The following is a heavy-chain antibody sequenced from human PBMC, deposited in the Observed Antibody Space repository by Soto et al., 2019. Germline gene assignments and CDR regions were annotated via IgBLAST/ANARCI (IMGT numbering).Heavy chain of an antibody. CDR3: GGVIRMVTTRSPLKH. CDR1: GFTFSSYA. D-gene: IGHD5-18*01. V-gene: IGHV3-30-3*01. Sequence: QVQLLESGGGVVQPGRSLRLSCAASGFTFSSYAMHWVRQTPGKGLEWVALISFDGTEKYSADSVKGRFTISRDNSRNTASLQMHRLRPEDTAVYYCGGVIRMVTTRSPLKHWGQGTLVTVSS. CDR2: ISFDGTEK. J-gene: IGHJ4*02.